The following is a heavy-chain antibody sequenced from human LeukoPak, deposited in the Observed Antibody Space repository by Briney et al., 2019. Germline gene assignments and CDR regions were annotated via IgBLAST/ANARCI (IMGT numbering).Heavy chain of an antibody. CDR2: TGNKANIYTT. CDR1: GFTFSDHF. CDR3: ARGQYNSGHYSDY. D-gene: IGHD3-22*01. V-gene: IGHV3-72*01. Sequence: GGSLRLSCAASGFTFSDHFLDWVRQAPGKGLEWVGRTGNKANIYTTEYAASVKGRFTISRDDSKNSLYLQMNSLKPEDTAMYYCARGQYNSGHYSDYWGQGTLVTVSS. J-gene: IGHJ4*02.